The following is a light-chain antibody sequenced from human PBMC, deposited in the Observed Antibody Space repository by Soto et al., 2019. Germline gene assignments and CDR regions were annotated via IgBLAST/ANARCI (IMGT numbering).Light chain of an antibody. V-gene: IGKV1-5*01. CDR2: DAT. Sequence: DIQMTHSPSTLSAFVGDRVTFTCRASQSINNWLAWYQQRPGTAPKILIYDATSLESGVSSRFSGSGYGTDFTLSINNLQPDDFATYYCQQYNRLITFGQGTRLEIK. J-gene: IGKJ5*01. CDR3: QQYNRLIT. CDR1: QSINNW.